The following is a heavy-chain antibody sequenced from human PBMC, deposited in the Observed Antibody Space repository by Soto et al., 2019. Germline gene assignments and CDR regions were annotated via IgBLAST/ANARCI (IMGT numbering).Heavy chain of an antibody. J-gene: IGHJ4*02. D-gene: IGHD6-19*01. CDR2: INAGNGNT. V-gene: IGHV1-3*01. CDR3: ARDKIVGGWYYFDY. Sequence: ASVKVSCKASGYTFTSYAMHWVRQAPGQRLEWMGWINAGNGNTKYSQKFQGRVTITRDTSASTAYMELSSLRSEDTAVYCCARDKIVGGWYYFDYWGQATLVTVSS. CDR1: GYTFTSYA.